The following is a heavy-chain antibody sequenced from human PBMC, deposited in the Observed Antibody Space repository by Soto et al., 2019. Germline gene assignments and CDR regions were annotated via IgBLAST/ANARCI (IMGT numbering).Heavy chain of an antibody. J-gene: IGHJ5*01. CDR1: GYTFTGYL. Sequence: GASVKVSCKASGYTFTGYLMHWVRQAPGQGLEWMGWINPITGGTNYAQKFQGRVAMTRDTSISTAYMELSSLRSDDTAVYYCARPAGGSDSWGQGTLVTVSS. CDR2: INPITGGT. V-gene: IGHV1-2*02. CDR3: ARPAGGSDS.